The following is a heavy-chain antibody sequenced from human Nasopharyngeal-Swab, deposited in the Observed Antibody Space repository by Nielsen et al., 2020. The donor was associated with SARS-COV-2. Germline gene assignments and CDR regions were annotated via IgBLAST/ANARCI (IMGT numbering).Heavy chain of an antibody. CDR3: ARVRSSSWYMDNNWFDP. J-gene: IGHJ5*02. D-gene: IGHD6-13*01. V-gene: IGHV4-31*03. CDR2: IYYSGST. Sequence: LRLSCTVSGGSISSGGYYWSWIRQHPGKGLEWIGYIYYSGSTYYNPSLKSRVTISLDTSKNQFSLKLSSVTAADTAVYYCARVRSSSWYMDNNWFDPWGQGPLFPLSS. CDR1: GGSISSGGYY.